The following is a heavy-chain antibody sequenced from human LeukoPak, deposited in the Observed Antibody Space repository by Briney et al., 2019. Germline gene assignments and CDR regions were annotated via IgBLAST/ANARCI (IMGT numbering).Heavy chain of an antibody. Sequence: GGSLRLSCTASGFTFGDYAMSWFRQAPGKGLEWVGFIRSKAYGGTTEYAASVKGRFTISRDDSKSIAYLQMNSLKTEDTAVCYCTREPHGGGIGAFDYWGQGTLVTVSS. CDR1: GFTFGDYA. J-gene: IGHJ4*02. CDR2: IRSKAYGGTT. V-gene: IGHV3-49*03. CDR3: TREPHGGGIGAFDY. D-gene: IGHD3-16*02.